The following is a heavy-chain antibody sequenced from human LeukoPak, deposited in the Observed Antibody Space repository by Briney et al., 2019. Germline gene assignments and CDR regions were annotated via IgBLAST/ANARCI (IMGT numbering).Heavy chain of an antibody. D-gene: IGHD6-13*01. V-gene: IGHV3-53*01. CDR3: AKGENWQQLVHF. Sequence: PGGSLRLSCAAPGFTVSSNYMSWVRQAPGKGLEWVSIIYSGGSTYYAGSVKGRFTISRDNSKNTLYLQMNSLRAEDTAVYYCAKGENWQQLVHFWGQGTLVTVSS. CDR1: GFTVSSNY. CDR2: IYSGGST. J-gene: IGHJ4*02.